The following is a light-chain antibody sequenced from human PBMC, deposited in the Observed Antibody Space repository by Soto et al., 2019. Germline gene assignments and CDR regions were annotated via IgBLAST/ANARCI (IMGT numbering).Light chain of an antibody. V-gene: IGLV2-8*01. Sequence: QSALTQPPSASGSPGQSVTISCTGTSSDVGGYNYVSWYQQHPGKAPKLMIYEVSKRPSGVPDRFSGSKSGNTDSLTVSGLQAEDEADYYCRSYAGSNKVFGGGTKVTVL. CDR2: EVS. J-gene: IGLJ2*01. CDR3: RSYAGSNKV. CDR1: SSDVGGYNY.